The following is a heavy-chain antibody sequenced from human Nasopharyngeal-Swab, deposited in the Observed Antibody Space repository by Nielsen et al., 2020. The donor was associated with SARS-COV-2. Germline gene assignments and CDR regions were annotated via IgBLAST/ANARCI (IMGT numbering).Heavy chain of an antibody. J-gene: IGHJ6*02. D-gene: IGHD3-3*01. CDR1: GYTFTSYD. CDR2: MNPNSGNT. Sequence: ASVKVSCKASGYTFTSYDINWVRQATGQGLEGRGWMNPNSGNTGYAQKFQGRVTMTRNTSISTAYMELSSLRSEDTAVYYCARGLQVRGRPSNDLRFLAWLPAPYYYYGMDVWGQGTTVTVSS. CDR3: ARGLQVRGRPSNDLRFLAWLPAPYYYYGMDV. V-gene: IGHV1-8*01.